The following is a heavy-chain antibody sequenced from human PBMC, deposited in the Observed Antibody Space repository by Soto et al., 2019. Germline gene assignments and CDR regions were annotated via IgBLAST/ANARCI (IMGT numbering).Heavy chain of an antibody. J-gene: IGHJ5*02. V-gene: IGHV1-8*01. Sequence: GASVKVSCKASGYTFTSYDINWVRQATGQGLEWMGWMNPNSGNTGYAQKFQGRVTMTRNTSISTAYMELSSLRSEDTAVYYCARDYFTISLGPRWFDPWGQGTLVTVSS. CDR3: ARDYFTISLGPRWFDP. D-gene: IGHD3-3*01. CDR2: MNPNSGNT. CDR1: GYTFTSYD.